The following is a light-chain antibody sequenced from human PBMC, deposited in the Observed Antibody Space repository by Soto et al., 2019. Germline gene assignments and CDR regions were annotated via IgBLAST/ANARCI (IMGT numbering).Light chain of an antibody. J-gene: IGKJ4*01. CDR2: AAS. V-gene: IGKV1-9*01. CDR1: QGISSY. Sequence: IQLTQSPSSLSASVGDRVTITCRASQGISSYLAWYQQKPGKAPKLLIYAASTLQSGVPSRFSGSGSGTDFTLTISSMQPEDFATYYCLQLKSYPALTFGGGTQVEIK. CDR3: LQLKSYPALT.